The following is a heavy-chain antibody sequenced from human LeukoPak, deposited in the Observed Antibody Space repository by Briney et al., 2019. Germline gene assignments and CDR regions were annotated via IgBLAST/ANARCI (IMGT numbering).Heavy chain of an antibody. D-gene: IGHD3-10*01. J-gene: IGHJ4*02. CDR2: INPSGGGT. CDR3: AREGGGSGSYSPFDY. V-gene: IGHV1-46*01. CDR1: GYTFTSYY. Sequence: GASVKVSCKASGYTFTSYYMHWVRQAPGQGLEWMGIINPSGGGTSYAQKFQGRVTMTRDTSTSTVYMELSSLRSEDTAVYYCAREGGGSGSYSPFDYWGQGTLVTVSS.